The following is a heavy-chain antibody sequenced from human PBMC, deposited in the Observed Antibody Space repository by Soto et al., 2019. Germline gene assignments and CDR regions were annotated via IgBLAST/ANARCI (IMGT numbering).Heavy chain of an antibody. J-gene: IGHJ4*02. CDR2: INSDGSST. CDR3: ARGGGYSYGPPEYYFDY. Sequence: GGSLRLSCAASGFTFSSYWMHWVRQAPGKGLVWVSRINSDGSSTSYADSVKGRFTISRENAKNSLYLQMNSLRAGDTAVYYCARGGGYSYGPPEYYFDYWGQGTLVTSPQ. V-gene: IGHV3-74*01. CDR1: GFTFSSYW. D-gene: IGHD5-18*01.